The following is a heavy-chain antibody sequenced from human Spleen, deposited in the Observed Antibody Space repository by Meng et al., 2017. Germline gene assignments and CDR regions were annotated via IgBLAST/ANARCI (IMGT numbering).Heavy chain of an antibody. V-gene: IGHV1-2*06. CDR1: GYTFTGYY. CDR3: ARDPPFDY. J-gene: IGHJ4*02. Sequence: QVQLVQSGAEVKKPGASLKVSCKASGYTFTGYYVHWVRQAPGQGLEWMGRNNPKTGATTYAQKFQGRVTMTRDTSISTAYMELSGLESDDTAVYYCARDPPFDYWGQGTLVTVSS. CDR2: NNPKTGAT.